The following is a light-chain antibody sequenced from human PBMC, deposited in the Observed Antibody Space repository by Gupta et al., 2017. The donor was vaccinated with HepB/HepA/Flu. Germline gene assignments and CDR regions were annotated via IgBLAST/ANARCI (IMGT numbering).Light chain of an antibody. V-gene: IGKV2-30*01. Sequence: DVVMTQSPLSLPVTLGQPASISCRSSQSLAYSDGNTYLNWFQQRPGQSPRRLIYKVSNRDAGVPDRFSGSGAGTDLTLKISSGEAEDIGVYYCRQGTHWPPYTFGQGTKLEI. J-gene: IGKJ2*01. CDR1: QSLAYSDGNTY. CDR2: KVS. CDR3: RQGTHWPPYT.